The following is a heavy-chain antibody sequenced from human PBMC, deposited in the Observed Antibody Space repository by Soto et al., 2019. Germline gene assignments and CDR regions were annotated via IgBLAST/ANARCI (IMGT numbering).Heavy chain of an antibody. Sequence: QVQLVQSAAEVKKPGASVRISCKTSGYTFGTYGISWVRQAPGQGLEWMGGISAYNGNRAHAQKFQGRVTLTPDTSTSTSYMELRSLRSDDTSVYYCARDFGDQVLSVYFDYWGQGALVTVSS. CDR1: GYTFGTYG. D-gene: IGHD3-16*01. CDR3: ARDFGDQVLSVYFDY. V-gene: IGHV1-18*01. CDR2: ISAYNGNR. J-gene: IGHJ4*02.